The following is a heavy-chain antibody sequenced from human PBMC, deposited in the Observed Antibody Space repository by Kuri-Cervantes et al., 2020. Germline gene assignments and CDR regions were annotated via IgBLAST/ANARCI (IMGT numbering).Heavy chain of an antibody. CDR2: INHSGST. J-gene: IGHJ3*02. D-gene: IGHD3-3*01. Sequence: SETLSLTCAVYGGSFSGYYWSWIRQPPGKGLEWIGEINHSGSTNYNPSLKSRVTISVDTSKNQFSLKLSSVTAADTAVYYCASSAYYDFWSGYYTRDAFDIWGQGTMVTVSS. CDR1: GGSFSGYY. CDR3: ASSAYYDFWSGYYTRDAFDI. V-gene: IGHV4-34*01.